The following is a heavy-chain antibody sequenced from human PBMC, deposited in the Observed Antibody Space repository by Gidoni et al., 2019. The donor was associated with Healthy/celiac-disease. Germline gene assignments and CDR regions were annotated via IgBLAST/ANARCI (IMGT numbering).Heavy chain of an antibody. Sequence: EVQMLESGGGLVPPGGSLMFSFAASGFPLLRLSISWVSQAPGKGLEWVSAISGSGGSTYYADSVKGRFTISRDNSKNTLYLQMNSLRAEDTAVYYCAKDPRSYCSSTSCYTIWFDPWGQGTLVTVSS. CDR1: GFPLLRLS. CDR2: ISGSGGST. D-gene: IGHD2-2*02. CDR3: AKDPRSYCSSTSCYTIWFDP. V-gene: IGHV3-23*01. J-gene: IGHJ5*02.